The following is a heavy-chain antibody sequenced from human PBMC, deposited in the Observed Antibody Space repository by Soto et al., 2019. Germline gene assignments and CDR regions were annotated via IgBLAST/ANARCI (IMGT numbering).Heavy chain of an antibody. D-gene: IGHD3-22*01. V-gene: IGHV1-8*01. CDR2: MNPNSGNT. J-gene: IGHJ1*01. CDR3: ARGLGDSSGYVAFQH. CDR1: RYTFTSYD. Sequence: QVQLVQYGAEVKKPGASLKVSCTASRYTFTSYDINWVRQATGQGIEWMGWMNPNSGNTGYAQKFQGRVTMTSNTSISTAYMELSSLISEDTAVYYCARGLGDSSGYVAFQHWGQGTLVTVSS.